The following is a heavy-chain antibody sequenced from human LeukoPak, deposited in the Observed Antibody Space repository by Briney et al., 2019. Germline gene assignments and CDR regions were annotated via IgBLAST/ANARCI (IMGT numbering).Heavy chain of an antibody. J-gene: IGHJ4*02. D-gene: IGHD3-3*01. V-gene: IGHV4-39*01. CDR2: IYYSGST. Sequence: PSETLSLTCTVSGGSISSSSYYWGWIRQPPGKGLEWIRSIYYSGSTYYNPSLKSRVTISVDTSKNQFSLKLSSVTAADTAVYYCARQGDFWSGYYIGYWGQGTLVTVSS. CDR3: ARQGDFWSGYYIGY. CDR1: GGSISSSSYY.